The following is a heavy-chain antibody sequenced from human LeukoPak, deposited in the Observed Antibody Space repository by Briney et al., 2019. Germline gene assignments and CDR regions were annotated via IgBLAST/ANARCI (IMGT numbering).Heavy chain of an antibody. CDR1: GYTFTSYG. J-gene: IGHJ4*02. CDR3: ARVSYYYDSSGYYLDYFDY. V-gene: IGHV1-18*01. Sequence: SVKVSCKASGYTFTSYGISWVRQAPGQGLEWMGWISAYNGNTNYAQKLQGRVTMTTDTSTSTAYMELRSLRSDDTAVYYCARVSYYYDSSGYYLDYFDYWGQGTLVTVSS. CDR2: ISAYNGNT. D-gene: IGHD3-22*01.